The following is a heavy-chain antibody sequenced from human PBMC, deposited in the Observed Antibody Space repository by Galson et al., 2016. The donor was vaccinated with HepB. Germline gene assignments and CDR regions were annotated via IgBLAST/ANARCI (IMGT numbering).Heavy chain of an antibody. CDR1: GFTFGTFG. CDR3: ARGRWIMDV. V-gene: IGHV3-33*01. D-gene: IGHD5-12*01. J-gene: IGHJ6*02. CDR2: IYYDGSNK. Sequence: SLRLSCAASGFTFGTFGMHWVRQAPGKGLEWVALIYYDGSNKYYADSVKGRFTISRDNSYNTLYLQMNSLRAEDTAVYYCARGRWIMDVWGQGTTVIVSS.